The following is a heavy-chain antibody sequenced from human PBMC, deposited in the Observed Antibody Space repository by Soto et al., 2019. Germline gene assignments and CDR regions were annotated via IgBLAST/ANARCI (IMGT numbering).Heavy chain of an antibody. J-gene: IGHJ5*02. Sequence: TCTVSGGSISSYYWSWIRQPPGKGLEWIGYIYYSGSTNYNPSLKSRVTISVDTSKNQFSLKLSSVTAADTAVYYCARHFYSKIDWFDPWGQGTLVTVSS. CDR1: GGSISSYY. CDR2: IYYSGST. V-gene: IGHV4-59*08. D-gene: IGHD4-4*01. CDR3: ARHFYSKIDWFDP.